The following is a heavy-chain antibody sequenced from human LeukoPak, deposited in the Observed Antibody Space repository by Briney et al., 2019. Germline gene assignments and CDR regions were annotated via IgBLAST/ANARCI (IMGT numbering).Heavy chain of an antibody. CDR1: GFTFSSYS. D-gene: IGHD1-26*01. J-gene: IGHJ2*01. CDR2: ISSSSSTI. Sequence: PGGSLRLSCAASGFTFSSYSMNWVRQAPGKGLEWVSYISSSSSTIYYADSVKGRFTISRDNAKNSLYLQMNSLRAEDTAVYYCARERGGSYRTLDWYFDLWGRGTLVTVSS. CDR3: ARERGGSYRTLDWYFDL. V-gene: IGHV3-48*04.